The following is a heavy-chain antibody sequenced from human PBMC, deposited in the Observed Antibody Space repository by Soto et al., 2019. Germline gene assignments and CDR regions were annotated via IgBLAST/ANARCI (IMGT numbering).Heavy chain of an antibody. V-gene: IGHV3-21*01. CDR2: ISSSSGYI. CDR3: ARDSDYSILAGYGMDV. D-gene: IGHD4-4*01. CDR1: GFTFSSYS. Sequence: PGGSLRLSCAASGFTFSSYSMNWVRQAPGKGLEWVSSISSSSGYIYYADSVKGRFTISRDNAKNSLYLQMNSLRAEDTAVYYCARDSDYSILAGYGMDVWGQGTTVTVSS. J-gene: IGHJ6*02.